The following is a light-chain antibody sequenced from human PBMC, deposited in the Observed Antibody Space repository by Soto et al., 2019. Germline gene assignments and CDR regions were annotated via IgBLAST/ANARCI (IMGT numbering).Light chain of an antibody. Sequence: DIQMTQSPSSLSASVGDRVTITCRASQSINNYLNWYQQETGKAPKLLIYAGSSLQSGVPSRFSGSGSGTDFSLTVSSLQPEDFATYYCQQSYSALWTFGQGTKVEIK. CDR1: QSINNY. CDR3: QQSYSALWT. V-gene: IGKV1-39*01. J-gene: IGKJ1*01. CDR2: AGS.